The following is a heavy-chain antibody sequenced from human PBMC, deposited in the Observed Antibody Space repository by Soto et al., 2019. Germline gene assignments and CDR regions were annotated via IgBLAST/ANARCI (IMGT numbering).Heavy chain of an antibody. V-gene: IGHV4-34*01. CDR1: GGSSSGYY. D-gene: IGHD3-10*01. CDR2: INHSGST. Sequence: PETLSLTCAVYGGSSSGYYWSWIRQPPGKGLEWKGEINHSGSTNYNPSLKSRVTISVDTSKNQFSLKLSSVTAADTAVYYCARVSGIYYYGMDVWGQGTTVTVSS. J-gene: IGHJ6*02. CDR3: ARVSGIYYYGMDV.